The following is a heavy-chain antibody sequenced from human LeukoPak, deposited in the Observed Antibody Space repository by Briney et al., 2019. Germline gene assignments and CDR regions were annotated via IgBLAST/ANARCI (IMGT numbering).Heavy chain of an antibody. J-gene: IGHJ6*02. D-gene: IGHD2-15*01. CDR1: GFTVSSNY. V-gene: IGHV3-66*01. CDR3: ASLRIEGAAVYYGMDV. Sequence: GGSLRLSCAASGFTVSSNYMSWVRQAPGKGLEWVSVIYSGGSTYYADSVKGRFTISRDNSKNTLYLQMNSLRAEDTAVYYCASLRIEGAAVYYGMDVWGQGTTVTVSS. CDR2: IYSGGST.